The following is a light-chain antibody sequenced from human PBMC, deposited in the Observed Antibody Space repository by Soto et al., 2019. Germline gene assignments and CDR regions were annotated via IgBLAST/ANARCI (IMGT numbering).Light chain of an antibody. Sequence: DIQMTQSPSSLSASVGDRVTIICQASHDINNYLNWYQQKPGKAPKLLIYDSSNLEIGVPSRFSGSGYGTRFSFTISSLQHEDIAPYYCQQFENLPVTFGQGTRLEIK. CDR1: HDINNY. J-gene: IGKJ5*01. V-gene: IGKV1-33*01. CDR3: QQFENLPVT. CDR2: DSS.